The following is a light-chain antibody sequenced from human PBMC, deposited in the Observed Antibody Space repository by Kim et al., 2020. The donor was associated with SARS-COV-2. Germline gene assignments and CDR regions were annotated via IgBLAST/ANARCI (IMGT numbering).Light chain of an antibody. CDR3: QQSNDWPPLT. J-gene: IGKJ1*01. V-gene: IGKV3-15*01. CDR1: QTINNK. CDR2: DTT. Sequence: APGERATLSCRASQTINNKLVWYQHKPGQAPRLHIYDTTTRATGVPARFIGSGSETDFTLTISSLQSEDFAVYYCQQSNDWPPLTFGQGTKVDIK.